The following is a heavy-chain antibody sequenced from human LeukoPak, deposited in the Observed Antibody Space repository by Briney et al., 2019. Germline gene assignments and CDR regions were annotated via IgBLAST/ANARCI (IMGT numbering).Heavy chain of an antibody. CDR3: ARCQRWLQVRCGAFDI. CDR1: GYTFTGYY. J-gene: IGHJ3*02. D-gene: IGHD5-24*01. Sequence: ASVKVSCKASGYTFTGYYMHWVRQAPGQGLEWMGWINPNSGGTNYAQKFQGRVTMTRDTSLSTAYMELSRLRSDDTAVYYCARCQRWLQVRCGAFDIWGRGTMVTVSS. CDR2: INPNSGGT. V-gene: IGHV1-2*02.